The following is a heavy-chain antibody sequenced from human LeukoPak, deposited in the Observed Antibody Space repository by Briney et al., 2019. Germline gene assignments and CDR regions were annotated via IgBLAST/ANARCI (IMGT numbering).Heavy chain of an antibody. Sequence: GGSLRLSCAASGFTFSSYSMNWVRQAPGKGLEWVSSISSSSSYIYYADSVKGRFTISRDNAKNSLYLQMNSLRAEDTAVYYCAKTFGTIDPFEYWGQGTLVTVSS. CDR2: ISSSSSYI. V-gene: IGHV3-21*01. J-gene: IGHJ4*02. CDR1: GFTFSSYS. CDR3: AKTFGTIDPFEY. D-gene: IGHD2-2*01.